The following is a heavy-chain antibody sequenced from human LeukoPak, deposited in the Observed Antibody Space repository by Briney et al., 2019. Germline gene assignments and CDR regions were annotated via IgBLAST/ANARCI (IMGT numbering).Heavy chain of an antibody. V-gene: IGHV3-53*01. CDR3: ARDGNYYDSSGYFDY. D-gene: IGHD3-22*01. Sequence: PGGSLRLSCAASGFTLSSYSMNWVRQAPGKGLEWVSVIYSGGSTYYADSVKGRFTISRDNSKNTLYLQMNSLRAEDTAVYYCARDGNYYDSSGYFDYWGQGTLVTVSS. CDR1: GFTLSSYS. CDR2: IYSGGST. J-gene: IGHJ4*02.